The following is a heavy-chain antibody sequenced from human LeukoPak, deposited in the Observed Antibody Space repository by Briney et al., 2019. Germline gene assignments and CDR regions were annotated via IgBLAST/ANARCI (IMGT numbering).Heavy chain of an antibody. CDR1: GYSISSGYY. V-gene: IGHV4-38-2*02. Sequence: SETLSLTCIVSGYSISSGYYWGWIRQPPGKGLEWIGSIFHSGSTYYNPSLRSRVTISVDTSKNQFSLKLTSVTAADTAVYYCARGAFSSGYYDDYWGQGTLVTVSS. CDR3: ARGAFSSGYYDDY. CDR2: IFHSGST. D-gene: IGHD3-22*01. J-gene: IGHJ4*02.